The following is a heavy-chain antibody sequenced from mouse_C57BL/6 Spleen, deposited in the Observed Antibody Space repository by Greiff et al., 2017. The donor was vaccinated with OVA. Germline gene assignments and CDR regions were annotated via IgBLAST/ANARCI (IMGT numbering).Heavy chain of an antibody. CDR3: AREGLRQGFGYAMDY. J-gene: IGHJ4*01. CDR1: GYAFTNYL. Sequence: VQLQQSGAELVRPGTSVKVSCKASGYAFTNYLIEWVKQRPGQGLEWIGVINPGSGGTNYNEKFKGKATLTADKSSSTAYMQLSSLTSEDSAVYFCAREGLRQGFGYAMDYWGQGTSVTVSS. D-gene: IGHD2-4*01. CDR2: INPGSGGT. V-gene: IGHV1-54*01.